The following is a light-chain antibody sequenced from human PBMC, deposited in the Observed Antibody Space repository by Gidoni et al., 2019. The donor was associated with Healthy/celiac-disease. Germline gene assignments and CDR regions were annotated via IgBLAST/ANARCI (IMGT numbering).Light chain of an antibody. CDR3: QQRSNWTRWGFT. V-gene: IGKV3-11*01. J-gene: IGKJ3*01. CDR1: QSVSSY. CDR2: DAS. Sequence: DIMLTQSPATLSLAPGERATLACRASQSVSSYLAWYHQKPGQAPRLPIYDASNRATGIPARFSGSGSGTDFTLTISSLEPEDFAVYYCQQRSNWTRWGFTFGPGTKVEIK.